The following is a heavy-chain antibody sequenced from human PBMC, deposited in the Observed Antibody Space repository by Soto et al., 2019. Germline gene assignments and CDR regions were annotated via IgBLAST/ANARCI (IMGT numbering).Heavy chain of an antibody. V-gene: IGHV4-31*03. CDR1: GGSISRGGYY. CDR3: ARETGGDYDYYYYGMDV. J-gene: IGHJ6*04. D-gene: IGHD4-17*01. CDR2: IYYSGST. Sequence: PSETLSLTCSVSGGSISRGGYYWSWIRQHPGKGLEWIGYIYYSGSTYYNPSLKSRVTISVDTSKNQFSLKLSSVTAADTAVYYCARETGGDYDYYYYGMDVWGEGTTVTVSS.